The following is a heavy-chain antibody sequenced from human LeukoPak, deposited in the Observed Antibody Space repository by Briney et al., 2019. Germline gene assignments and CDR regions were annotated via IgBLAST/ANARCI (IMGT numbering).Heavy chain of an antibody. CDR1: GGSISSYY. CDR2: IYCTGST. V-gene: IGHV4-59*01. D-gene: IGHD3-10*01. Sequence: SETLSLTCSVSGGSISSYYWSWIRQPPGKGLKWIGYIYCTGSTNYNPSLKSRVTISVDTSKNQFSLKLSSVTAADTAVYYCARVEEGYGSGRRENYFYYYMDVWGKGTTVTISS. J-gene: IGHJ6*03. CDR3: ARVEEGYGSGRRENYFYYYMDV.